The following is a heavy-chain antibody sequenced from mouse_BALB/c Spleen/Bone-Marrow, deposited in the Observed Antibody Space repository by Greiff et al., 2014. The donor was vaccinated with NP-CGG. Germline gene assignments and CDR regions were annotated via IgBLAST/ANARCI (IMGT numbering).Heavy chain of an antibody. V-gene: IGHV14-3*02. Sequence: EVQLQQSGAELVKPGASVKLSCTASGFNIKDTYMHWVKQRPEQGLEWIGRIDPANGNTKYDPKFQGKATITADTSSNTAYLQLSSLTSEDTAVYYSARGLLQYYYAMDYWGQGTSVTVSS. J-gene: IGHJ4*01. CDR3: ARGLLQYYYAMDY. D-gene: IGHD2-3*01. CDR1: GFNIKDTY. CDR2: IDPANGNT.